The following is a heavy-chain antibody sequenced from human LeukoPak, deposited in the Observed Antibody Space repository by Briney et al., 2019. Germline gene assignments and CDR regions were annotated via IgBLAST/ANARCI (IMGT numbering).Heavy chain of an antibody. CDR1: GITFSSYA. CDR3: AKDGPTYFYDSSGSFDY. CDR2: ISGSGGSR. V-gene: IGHV3-23*01. D-gene: IGHD3-22*01. Sequence: GSLRLSCAASGITFSSYAMSWVRQAPGKGLEWVSAISGSGGSRYYADSVKGQFTISRDNPKNTLYLQMNSLRVEDTAVYYCAKDGPTYFYDSSGSFDYWGQGTLVTVSS. J-gene: IGHJ4*02.